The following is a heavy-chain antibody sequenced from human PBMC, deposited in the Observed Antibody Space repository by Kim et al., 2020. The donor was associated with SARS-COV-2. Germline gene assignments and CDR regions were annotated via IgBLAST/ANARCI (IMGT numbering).Heavy chain of an antibody. CDR2: INHSGST. V-gene: IGHV4-34*01. D-gene: IGHD3-22*01. CDR3: ARGGYYDSSGYSFDY. J-gene: IGHJ4*02. Sequence: SETLSLTCAVYGGSFSGYYWSWIRQPPGKGLEWIGEINHSGSTNYNPSLKSRVTISVDTSKNQFSLKLSSVTAADTAVYYCARGGYYDSSGYSFDYWGQG. CDR1: GGSFSGYY.